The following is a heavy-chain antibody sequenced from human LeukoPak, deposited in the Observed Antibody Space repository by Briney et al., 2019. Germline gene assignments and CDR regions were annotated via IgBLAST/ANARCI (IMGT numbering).Heavy chain of an antibody. CDR3: ARVVVEGAFDI. Sequence: GRSLRLSCAASGFTFSSYGMHWVRQAPGKGLEWVAVISYDGSNKYYADSVKGRFTISRDNSKNTLYLQMNSLRAEDTAVYYCARVVVEGAFDIWGQGTMVTVSS. CDR1: GFTFSSYG. J-gene: IGHJ3*02. CDR2: ISYDGSNK. D-gene: IGHD3-22*01. V-gene: IGHV3-30*03.